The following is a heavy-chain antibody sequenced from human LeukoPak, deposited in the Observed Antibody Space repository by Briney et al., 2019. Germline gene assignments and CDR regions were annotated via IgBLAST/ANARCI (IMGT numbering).Heavy chain of an antibody. D-gene: IGHD1-1*01. CDR3: AKHNWNDDAFDI. CDR2: ISGSGGST. CDR1: GVTFSSYA. Sequence: GGSLRLSCAASGVTFSSYAMSWVRQAPGKGLEWVSAISGSGGSTYYADSVKGRFTISRDNSKNTLYLQMNSLRAEDTAVYYCAKHNWNDDAFDIWGQGTMVTVSS. V-gene: IGHV3-23*01. J-gene: IGHJ3*02.